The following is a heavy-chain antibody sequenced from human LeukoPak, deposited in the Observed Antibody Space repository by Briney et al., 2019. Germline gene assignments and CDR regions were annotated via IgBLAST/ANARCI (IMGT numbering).Heavy chain of an antibody. J-gene: IGHJ4*02. CDR2: IKPSSGST. V-gene: IGHV1-46*01. D-gene: IGHD3-22*01. CDR1: GYTFTSYY. Sequence: ASVKVSCKASGYTFTSYYMHWVRQAPGQGLEWMTIIKPSSGSTSYAQKFQGRVTMTRDTSTSTVYMELSSLRSEDTAVYYCARDSRPSYDSSGYYYPGDYWGQGTLVTVSS. CDR3: ARDSRPSYDSSGYYYPGDY.